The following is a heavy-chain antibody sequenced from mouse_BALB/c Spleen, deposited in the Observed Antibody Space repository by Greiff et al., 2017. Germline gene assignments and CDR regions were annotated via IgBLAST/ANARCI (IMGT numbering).Heavy chain of an antibody. CDR3: ARNYYGSLDY. Sequence: VQRVESGAELVRPGTSVKVSCKASGYAFTNYLIEWVKQRPGQGLEWIGVINPGSGGTNYNEKFKGKATLTADKSSSTAYMQLSSLTSDDSAVYFCARNYYGSLDYWGQGTTLTVSS. CDR2: INPGSGGT. J-gene: IGHJ2*01. D-gene: IGHD1-1*01. CDR1: GYAFTNYL. V-gene: IGHV1-54*01.